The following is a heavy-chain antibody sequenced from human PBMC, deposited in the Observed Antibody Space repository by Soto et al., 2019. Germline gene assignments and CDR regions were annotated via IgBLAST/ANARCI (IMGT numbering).Heavy chain of an antibody. CDR1: GFTFHTYA. CDR3: AKRGFDYGGWDYYALDV. CDR2: ITGGGGRT. V-gene: IGHV3-23*01. Sequence: PGGSLRLSCAASGFTFHTYAMTWVRQAPEKGLEWVSAITGGGGRTYYADSVKGRFTISRDNSKNTLYLQMNSLRVEDTAVYYCAKRGFDYGGWDYYALDVWGQGTAVTVSS. D-gene: IGHD5-12*01. J-gene: IGHJ6*02.